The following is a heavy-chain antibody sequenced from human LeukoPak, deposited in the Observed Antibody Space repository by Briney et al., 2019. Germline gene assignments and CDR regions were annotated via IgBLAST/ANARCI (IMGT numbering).Heavy chain of an antibody. CDR2: IYPGDSDT. D-gene: IGHD2-2*01. J-gene: IGHJ4*02. V-gene: IGHV5-51*01. CDR3: ARRFTEGYQPLLVDY. Sequence: GESLKISCKGSGYSFTSYWIGWVRQMPGKGLEWMGIIYPGDSDTRYSPSFQGQVTISADKSISTAYLQWSSLKASDTAMYYCARRFTEGYQPLLVDYWGQGTLVTVSS. CDR1: GYSFTSYW.